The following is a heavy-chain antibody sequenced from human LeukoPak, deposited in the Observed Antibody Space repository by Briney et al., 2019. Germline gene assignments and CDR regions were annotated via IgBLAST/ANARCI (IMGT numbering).Heavy chain of an antibody. J-gene: IGHJ1*01. Sequence: ASVKVSCKASGYIFDIYALIWVRQAPGQGLELMGWINTNTGNPTYAQGFTGRFVFSLDTSVSTAYLQISSLKDEDTAVYYCARDYTLTLGATTYFQHWGQGTLVTVSS. CDR3: ARDYTLTLGATTYFQH. CDR1: GYIFDIYA. D-gene: IGHD1-26*01. V-gene: IGHV7-4-1*02. CDR2: INTNTGNP.